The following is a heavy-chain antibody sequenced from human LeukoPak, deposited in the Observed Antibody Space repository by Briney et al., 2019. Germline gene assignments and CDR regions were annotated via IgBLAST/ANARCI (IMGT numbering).Heavy chain of an antibody. CDR3: ATGLIFDY. CDR2: IKNKANGETI. D-gene: IGHD3-22*01. V-gene: IGHV3-15*07. J-gene: IGHJ4*02. Sequence: GGSLRLSCVGSGFTFSNAWMNWVRRAPGMGLEWVARIKNKANGETIDYTAPAKGRFTISRDDSKNTVYLQMNSLKTEDTAVYYCATGLIFDYWGQGILVTVSS. CDR1: GFTFSNAW.